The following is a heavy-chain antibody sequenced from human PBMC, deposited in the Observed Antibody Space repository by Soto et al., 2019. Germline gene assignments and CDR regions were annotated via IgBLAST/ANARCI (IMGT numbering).Heavy chain of an antibody. CDR1: GYNFANYW. V-gene: IGHV5-51*01. D-gene: IGHD3-9*01. CDR3: ARHVYYDVLKKNY. Sequence: PGESLKISCKGSGYNFANYWIGWVRQMPGKGFEWMGIIYPGNSDTRYSPSFQGQVTISADTSISTAYLEWSSLKASDTAIYYCARHVYYDVLKKNYWGQGTLVTVSS. CDR2: IYPGNSDT. J-gene: IGHJ4*02.